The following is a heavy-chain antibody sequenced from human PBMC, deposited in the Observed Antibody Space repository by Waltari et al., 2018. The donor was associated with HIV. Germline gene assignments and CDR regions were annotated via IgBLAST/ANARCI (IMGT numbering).Heavy chain of an antibody. D-gene: IGHD2-15*01. Sequence: QVQLVQSGAEVKKPGASVKVSCKASGYTFTSYGISWVRQAPGQGLEWMGWISAYNGNTNYPQNFQDRVTMTTDTSTSTAYMELRSLRSDDTAVYYCAVSRGGAYYFDYWGQGTLVTVSS. J-gene: IGHJ4*02. CDR1: GYTFTSYG. V-gene: IGHV1-18*01. CDR3: AVSRGGAYYFDY. CDR2: ISAYNGNT.